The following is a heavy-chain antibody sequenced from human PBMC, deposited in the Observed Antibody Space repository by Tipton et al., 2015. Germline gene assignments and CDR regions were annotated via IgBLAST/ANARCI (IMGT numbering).Heavy chain of an antibody. J-gene: IGHJ4*02. CDR1: GFNVRSNY. D-gene: IGHD2-21*01. CDR3: ARDSSDIVTETRELDH. Sequence: SLRLSCAASGFNVRSNYMGWVRQAPGKGLEWVSLIYSSVGTYYADSVKGRFTISRDNSKNTLNLQMNSLRAEDTAVYYCARDSSDIVTETRELDHWGQGTLVTVSS. CDR2: IYSSVGT. V-gene: IGHV3-53*01.